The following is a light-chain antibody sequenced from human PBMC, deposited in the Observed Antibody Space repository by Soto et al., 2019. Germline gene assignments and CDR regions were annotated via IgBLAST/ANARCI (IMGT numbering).Light chain of an antibody. V-gene: IGKV1-5*01. CDR2: DAS. J-gene: IGKJ2*01. CDR1: QSITTW. Sequence: DLQMTQSPSTLSASVGDRVSITCRTSQSITTWLAWYQQKPGKAPKVLIYDASSLERGVPSRFSGSGSETEFTLTINSLQPDDFATYYCLQYHSYYTFGQGTKLEMK. CDR3: LQYHSYYT.